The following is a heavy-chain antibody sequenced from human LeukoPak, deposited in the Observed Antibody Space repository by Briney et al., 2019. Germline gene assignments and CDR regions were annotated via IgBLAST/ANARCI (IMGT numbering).Heavy chain of an antibody. V-gene: IGHV4-31*03. CDR1: GGSISSGGYY. CDR3: ARVEDSSGWFDP. J-gene: IGHJ5*02. D-gene: IGHD3-22*01. CDR2: IYYSGST. Sequence: SETLSLTCTVSGGSISSGGYYWSWIRQHPGKGLEWIGYIYYSGSTYYNPSLKSRVTISVDTSKNQFALKLSSVTAADTAVYYCARVEDSSGWFDPWGQGTLVTVSS.